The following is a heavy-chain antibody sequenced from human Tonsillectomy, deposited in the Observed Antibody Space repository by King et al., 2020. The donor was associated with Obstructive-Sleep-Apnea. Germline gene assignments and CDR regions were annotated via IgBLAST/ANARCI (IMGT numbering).Heavy chain of an antibody. V-gene: IGHV4-59*08. J-gene: IGHJ2*01. CDR3: ARVSRYYDSSGYYHYYFDL. CDR1: GGSISDYY. D-gene: IGHD3-22*01. CDR2: IYYDGST. Sequence: VQLQESGPGLVKPSETLSLTCTVSGGSISDYYWSWIRQPPGKGLEWIGYIYYDGSTNYNPSVKSRATISVDTSKNQFSLELSSVTAADTAVYYCARVSRYYDSSGYYHYYFDLWGRGTLVTVSS.